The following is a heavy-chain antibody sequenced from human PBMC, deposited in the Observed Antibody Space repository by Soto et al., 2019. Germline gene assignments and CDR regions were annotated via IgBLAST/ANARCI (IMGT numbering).Heavy chain of an antibody. CDR3: ARGGLAIAARTYYYYGMDV. V-gene: IGHV3-30-3*01. CDR1: GFTFSSYA. Sequence: QVQLVESGGGVVQPGRSLRLSCAASGFTFSSYAMHWVRQAPGKGLEWVAVISYDGSNKYYADSVKGRFTISRDNSKNTLYLQMHSLRAEDTAVYYCARGGLAIAARTYYYYGMDVWGQGTTVTVSS. CDR2: ISYDGSNK. J-gene: IGHJ6*02. D-gene: IGHD6-6*01.